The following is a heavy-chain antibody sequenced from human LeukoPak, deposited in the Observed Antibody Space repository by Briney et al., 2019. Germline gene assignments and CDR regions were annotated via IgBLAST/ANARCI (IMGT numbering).Heavy chain of an antibody. CDR1: GFTFSSYA. V-gene: IGHV3-48*04. CDR3: ARDAPFVVVTAIPKFYDY. Sequence: PGGSLRLSCAASGFTFSSYAMSWVRQAPGKGLEWVSYISSSGSTIYYADSVKGRFTISRDNAKNSLYLQMNSLRAEDTAVYYCARDAPFVVVTAIPKFYDYWGQGTLVTVSS. D-gene: IGHD2-21*02. J-gene: IGHJ4*02. CDR2: ISSSGSTI.